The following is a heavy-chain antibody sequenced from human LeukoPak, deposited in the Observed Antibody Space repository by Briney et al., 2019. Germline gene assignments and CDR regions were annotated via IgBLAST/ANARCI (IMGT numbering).Heavy chain of an antibody. CDR2: IYPGDSQT. V-gene: IGHV5-51*01. D-gene: IGHD3-16*01. J-gene: IGHJ4*02. CDR1: GYSFSNYW. Sequence: PGDSLKISCKGSGYSFSNYWISWVRQMPGKGLEWLGLIYPGDSQTKYSPSFQGQVTISADKYIDTAYLQWSSLKASDTAIYYCARQGSNSWTLGGDFDLWGQGTLVTVSS. CDR3: ARQGSNSWTLGGDFDL.